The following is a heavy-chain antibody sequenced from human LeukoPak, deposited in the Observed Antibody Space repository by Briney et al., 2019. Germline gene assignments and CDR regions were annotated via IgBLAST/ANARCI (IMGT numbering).Heavy chain of an antibody. J-gene: IGHJ4*02. D-gene: IGHD3-9*01. V-gene: IGHV3-30*04. Sequence: PGGSLRLSCVASGFTFSRYVMHWVRQAPGKGLEWVAFISYDGNNKYYADSVKGRFTIPRDNSKNTLYLQMNSLRTEDTAVYYCATESMLDWSGFDYWSQGTLVTVSS. CDR3: ATESMLDWSGFDY. CDR1: GFTFSRYV. CDR2: ISYDGNNK.